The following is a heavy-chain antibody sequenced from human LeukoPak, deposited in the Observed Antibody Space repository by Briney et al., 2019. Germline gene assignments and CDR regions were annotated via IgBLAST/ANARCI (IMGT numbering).Heavy chain of an antibody. CDR2: MNPNSGNT. CDR3: ARGSYYYDSSGPWGGYYYYYMDV. CDR1: GGTFSSYA. Sequence: PGASVKVSCKASGGTFSSYAISWVRQATGQGLEWMGWMNPNSGNTGYAQKFQGRVTITRNTSISTAYMELSSLRSEDTAVYYCARGSYYYDSSGPWGGYYYYYMDVWGKGTTVTVSS. V-gene: IGHV1-8*03. D-gene: IGHD3-22*01. J-gene: IGHJ6*03.